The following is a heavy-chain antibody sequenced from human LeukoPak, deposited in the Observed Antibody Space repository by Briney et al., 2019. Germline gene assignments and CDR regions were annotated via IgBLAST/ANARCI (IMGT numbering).Heavy chain of an antibody. V-gene: IGHV7-4-1*02. D-gene: IGHD3-9*01. CDR1: GYTFTSYA. CDR3: ARGGIRYFDWFKYAFDN. Sequence: ASVKVSCKASGYTFTSYAMNWVRQAPGQGLEWMGWINTNTGNPTYAQGFTGRFVFSLDTSVSTAYLQISSLKAEDTAVYYCARGGIRYFDWFKYAFDNWGQGTMVTVSS. J-gene: IGHJ3*02. CDR2: INTNTGNP.